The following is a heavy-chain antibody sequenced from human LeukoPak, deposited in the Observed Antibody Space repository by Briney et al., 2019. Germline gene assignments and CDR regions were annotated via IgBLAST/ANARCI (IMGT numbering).Heavy chain of an antibody. CDR2: IYPGDSDT. Sequence: GESLKISCKGSGYTFTTYWIGWVRQMPGKGLEWMGIIYPGDSDTRYSPSFQGQVTISADKSISTAYLQWSSLKASDTAMYYCARRKDTSTFDYWGQGTLVTVSS. J-gene: IGHJ4*02. D-gene: IGHD5-18*01. V-gene: IGHV5-51*01. CDR3: ARRKDTSTFDY. CDR1: GYTFTTYW.